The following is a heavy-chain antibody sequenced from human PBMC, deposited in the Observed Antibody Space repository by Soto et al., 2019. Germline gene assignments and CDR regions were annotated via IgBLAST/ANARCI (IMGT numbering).Heavy chain of an antibody. CDR2: ISSSSSYI. CDR1: GFTFSSYS. D-gene: IGHD2-8*01. V-gene: IGHV3-21*01. CDR3: ARDHGTIIGRGGMDV. J-gene: IGHJ6*02. Sequence: GGSLRLSCAASGFTFSSYSMNWVRQAPGKGLEWVSSISSSSSYIYYADSVKGRFTISRDNAKNSLYLQMSSLRAEDTAVYYCARDHGTIIGRGGMDVWGQGTTVTVSS.